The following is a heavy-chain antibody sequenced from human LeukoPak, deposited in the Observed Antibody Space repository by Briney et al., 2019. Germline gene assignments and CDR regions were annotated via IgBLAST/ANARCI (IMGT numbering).Heavy chain of an antibody. Sequence: GGSLRLSCAASGFTVSSNYMSWVRQAPGKGLEWVSVIYSGGSTYYADSVKGRFTISRDNSKNTLYLRMNSLRAEDTAVYYCARDLAYCGGDCYSVWGQGTTVTVSS. J-gene: IGHJ6*02. CDR1: GFTVSSNY. CDR2: IYSGGST. D-gene: IGHD2-21*02. CDR3: ARDLAYCGGDCYSV. V-gene: IGHV3-66*01.